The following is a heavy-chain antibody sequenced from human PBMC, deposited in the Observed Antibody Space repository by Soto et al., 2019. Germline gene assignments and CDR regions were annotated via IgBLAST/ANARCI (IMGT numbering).Heavy chain of an antibody. CDR2: ISYDGSNK. D-gene: IGHD3-22*01. CDR1: GFTFSSYA. CDR3: ARDLSMIVVTD. J-gene: IGHJ4*02. V-gene: IGHV3-30-3*01. Sequence: QVQLVESGGGVVQPGRSLRLSCAASGFTFSSYAMHWVRQAPGTGLEWVAVISYDGSNKYYADSVKGRFSSSRDNSKNTRYRQMNSLRAEDTAVYYCARDLSMIVVTDWGQGTLVTV.